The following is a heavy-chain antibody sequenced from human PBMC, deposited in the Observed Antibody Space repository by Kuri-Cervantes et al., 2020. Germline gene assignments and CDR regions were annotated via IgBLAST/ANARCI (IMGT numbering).Heavy chain of an antibody. J-gene: IGHJ4*02. V-gene: IGHV4-34*10. CDR3: ARSLYSGYDWGFDY. Sequence: GSLRLSCAVYGGSFSGYYWSWIRQPPGKGLEWIGEINHSGSTNYNPSLKSRLSMSVDAPKKQFSLKVTSVTAADTAVYYCARSLYSGYDWGFDYWGQGTLVTVSS. CDR1: GGSFSGYY. CDR2: INHSGST. D-gene: IGHD5-12*01.